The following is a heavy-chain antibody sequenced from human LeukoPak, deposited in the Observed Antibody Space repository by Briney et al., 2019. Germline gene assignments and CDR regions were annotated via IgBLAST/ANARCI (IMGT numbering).Heavy chain of an antibody. J-gene: IGHJ4*02. D-gene: IGHD6-19*01. CDR3: AGGDRNGWYFDY. CDR1: GFRFDDHG. Sequence: GGSLGLSCEASGFRFDDHGMSWVRQAPGKGLEWVSGINWNGGSTGYGDSVKGRFTISRDNAKNSLYLQMNSLRAEDTALYYCAGGDRNGWYFDYWGQGVLVTVSS. V-gene: IGHV3-20*04. CDR2: INWNGGST.